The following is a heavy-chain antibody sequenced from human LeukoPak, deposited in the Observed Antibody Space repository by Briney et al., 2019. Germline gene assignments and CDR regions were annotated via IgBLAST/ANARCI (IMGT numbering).Heavy chain of an antibody. J-gene: IGHJ4*02. Sequence: GGSLRLSCAASGFTFSSYAMSWVRQAPGKGLEWVSAISGSGGSTYYADSVKGRFTISRDNAKNSLYLQMNSLRAEDTAIYYCASSSWYALDYWGQGTLVTVSS. D-gene: IGHD6-13*01. CDR1: GFTFSSYA. CDR2: ISGSGGST. CDR3: ASSSWYALDY. V-gene: IGHV3-23*01.